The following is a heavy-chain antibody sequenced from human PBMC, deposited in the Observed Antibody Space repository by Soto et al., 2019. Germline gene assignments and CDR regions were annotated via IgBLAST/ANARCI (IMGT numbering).Heavy chain of an antibody. CDR3: AKDNGDGLDY. J-gene: IGHJ4*02. V-gene: IGHV3-30*18. CDR1: GFTFSSYG. D-gene: IGHD4-17*01. Sequence: QEQLVESGGGVVQPGRSLRLSCAASGFTFSSYGMHWVRQAPGKGLEWVAVISYDGSNRYYADSVKGRFTISRDNSKNTLYLQMNSLRAEDTAVYYCAKDNGDGLDYWGQGTLVTVSS. CDR2: ISYDGSNR.